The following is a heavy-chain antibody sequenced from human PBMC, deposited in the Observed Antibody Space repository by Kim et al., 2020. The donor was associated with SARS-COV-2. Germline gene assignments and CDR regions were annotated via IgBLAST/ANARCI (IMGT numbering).Heavy chain of an antibody. J-gene: IGHJ3*01. CDR2: IATNSIET. CDR1: GFKFSDFY. CDR3: ARDPHFEAYDL. V-gene: IGHV3-11*05. Sequence: GGSLRLSCAASGFKFSDFYMNWIRQAPGKGLECIAQIATNSIETSYASSVEGRFTISRDDARNSVYLQMSSLRDEDTGIYYCARDPHFEAYDLWGQGTMVTVSS.